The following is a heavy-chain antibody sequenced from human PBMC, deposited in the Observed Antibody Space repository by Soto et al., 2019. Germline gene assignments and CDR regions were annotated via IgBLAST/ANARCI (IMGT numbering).Heavy chain of an antibody. D-gene: IGHD3-22*01. J-gene: IGHJ5*02. CDR1: GYTFTSYY. Sequence: ASVKVSCKASGYTFTSYYMHWVRQAPGQGLEWMGIINPSGGSTSYAQKFQGRVTMTRDTSTSTVYMELSSLRSEDTAVYYCAREGFGPYYYDSSGYGRGWFDPWGQGTLVTVSS. V-gene: IGHV1-46*01. CDR2: INPSGGST. CDR3: AREGFGPYYYDSSGYGRGWFDP.